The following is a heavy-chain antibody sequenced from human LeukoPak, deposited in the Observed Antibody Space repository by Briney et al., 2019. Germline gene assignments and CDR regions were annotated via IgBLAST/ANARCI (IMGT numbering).Heavy chain of an antibody. CDR1: GGSISSYY. CDR3: ARSRWGSGYFDY. D-gene: IGHD3-22*01. J-gene: IGHJ4*02. V-gene: IGHV4-59*01. Sequence: SETLSLTCTVSGGSISSYYWSWIRQPPGKGLEWIGYIYYSGSTNYNPSLKSRVTISVDTSKNQFSLKLSSVTAADTAVYYCARSRWGSGYFDYWGQGTLVTVSS. CDR2: IYYSGST.